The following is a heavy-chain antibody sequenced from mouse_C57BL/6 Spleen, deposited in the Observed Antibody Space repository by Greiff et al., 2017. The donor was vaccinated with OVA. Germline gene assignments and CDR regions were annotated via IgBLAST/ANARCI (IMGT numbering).Heavy chain of an antibody. J-gene: IGHJ3*01. CDR3: ARSNAY. CDR1: GYTFTSYW. V-gene: IGHV1-69*01. Sequence: VQLQQSGAELVMPGASVKLSCKASGYTFTSYWMHWVKQRPGQGLEWIGEIDPSDSYTNYNQKFKGKSTLTVDKSSSTAYMQLSSLTSEDSAVYYCARSNAYWGQGTLVTVSA. CDR2: IDPSDSYT.